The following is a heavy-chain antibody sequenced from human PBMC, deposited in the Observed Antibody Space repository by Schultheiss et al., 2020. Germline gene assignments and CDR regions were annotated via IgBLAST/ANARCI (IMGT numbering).Heavy chain of an antibody. CDR1: GYTFTSYA. D-gene: IGHD3-10*01. CDR2: INAGNGNT. Sequence: ASVKVSCKASGYTFTSYAMHWVRQAPGQRLEWMGWINAGNGNTKYSQKFQGRVTITRDTSASTAYMELSSLRSEDTAVYYCARDLRNYYGSGGLGYFDLWGRGTLVTVSS. J-gene: IGHJ2*01. V-gene: IGHV1-3*01. CDR3: ARDLRNYYGSGGLGYFDL.